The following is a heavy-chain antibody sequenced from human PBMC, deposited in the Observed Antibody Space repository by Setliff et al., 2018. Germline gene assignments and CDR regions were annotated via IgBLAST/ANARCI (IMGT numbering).Heavy chain of an antibody. V-gene: IGHV4-4*08. CDR2: IYSSGST. CDR3: AREPTRTGGFYYLDV. CDR1: GDSISDISYY. J-gene: IGHJ6*03. Sequence: SETLSLTCTISGDSISDISYYWGFIRQPPGKGLEWIGYIYSSGSTKYNPSLKSRVTISVDTSKNQFSLKLNSVTAADTAVYYCAREPTRTGGFYYLDVWGEGTTVTVSS. D-gene: IGHD2-2*01.